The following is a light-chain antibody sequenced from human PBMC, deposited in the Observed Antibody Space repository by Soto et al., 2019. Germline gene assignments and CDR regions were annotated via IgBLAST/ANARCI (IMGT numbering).Light chain of an antibody. Sequence: SAVTQPASVSGSPGQSITISCTGTSSDVGGYNYVSWYQQHPGKAPKLMIYDVSSRPSGVSNRFSGSKSGNTASLTISGLQAEDEADYYCSSYTSSTTEVFGTGTKVTVL. CDR1: SSDVGGYNY. V-gene: IGLV2-14*01. J-gene: IGLJ1*01. CDR2: DVS. CDR3: SSYTSSTTEV.